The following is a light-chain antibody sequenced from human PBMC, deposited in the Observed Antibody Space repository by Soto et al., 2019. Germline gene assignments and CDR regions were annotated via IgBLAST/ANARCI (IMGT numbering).Light chain of an antibody. CDR3: SSYTSSSTVV. CDR2: DVS. Sequence: QSVLTQPASVSGSPGQSITISCTGTSSDVGGYNYVSWYQQHPGKAPKLMICDVSNRPSGVSNRFSGSKSGNTASLTISGLQAEDEADYYCSSYTSSSTVVFGGGTKVTVL. CDR1: SSDVGGYNY. V-gene: IGLV2-14*01. J-gene: IGLJ2*01.